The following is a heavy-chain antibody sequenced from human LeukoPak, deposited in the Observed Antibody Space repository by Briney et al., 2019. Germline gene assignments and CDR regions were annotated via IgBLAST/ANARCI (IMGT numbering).Heavy chain of an antibody. Sequence: GGSLRLSCAASGFTFSSYCMSWVRQAPGKGLEWVANIKQDGSEKYYVDSVKGRFTISRDNAKNSLYLQMNSLRAEDTAVYYCAREPESSSGLDYWGQGTLVTVSS. D-gene: IGHD6-19*01. CDR2: IKQDGSEK. J-gene: IGHJ4*02. CDR1: GFTFSSYC. CDR3: AREPESSSGLDY. V-gene: IGHV3-7*03.